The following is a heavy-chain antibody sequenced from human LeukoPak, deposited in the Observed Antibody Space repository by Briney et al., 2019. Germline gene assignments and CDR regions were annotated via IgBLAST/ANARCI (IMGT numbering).Heavy chain of an antibody. D-gene: IGHD3-22*01. J-gene: IGHJ4*02. CDR2: MNPNSGNT. Sequence: ASVTVSCKASGYTFTSYAINWVRQATGQGLELMGWMNPNSGNTGYAQKFQGRVTMTRNTSISTAYMELSSLRSEDTAVYYCARFNADSSGYITPTGIDYWGQGTLVTVSS. CDR1: GYTFTSYA. V-gene: IGHV1-8*01. CDR3: ARFNADSSGYITPTGIDY.